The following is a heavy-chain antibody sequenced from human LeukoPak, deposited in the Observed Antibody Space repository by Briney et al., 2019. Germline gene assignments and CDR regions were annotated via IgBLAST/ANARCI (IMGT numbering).Heavy chain of an antibody. CDR2: IYTSGST. Sequence: SQTLSLTCTVSGGSISSGSYYWSWIRQPAGKGLVWIGRIYTSGSTNYNPSLKSRVTISVDTSKNQFSLKLSSVTAADTAVYYCARSGFSYGFYYYYYMDVWGKGTTVTVSS. V-gene: IGHV4-61*02. CDR3: ARSGFSYGFYYYYYMDV. CDR1: GGSISSGSYY. D-gene: IGHD5-18*01. J-gene: IGHJ6*03.